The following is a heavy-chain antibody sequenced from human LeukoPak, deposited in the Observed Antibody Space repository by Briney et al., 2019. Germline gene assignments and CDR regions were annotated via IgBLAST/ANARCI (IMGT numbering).Heavy chain of an antibody. CDR2: IYSGGST. V-gene: IGHV3-53*01. Sequence: TGGSLRLSCAASGFTVSSNYMSWVRQAPGKGLEWVSVIYSGGSTYYADSVKGRFTISRDNSKNTLYLQMNSLRAEDTAVYYCAKDGYSDSSGYYFGRDYFDYWGQGTLVTVSS. D-gene: IGHD3-22*01. J-gene: IGHJ4*02. CDR1: GFTVSSNY. CDR3: AKDGYSDSSGYYFGRDYFDY.